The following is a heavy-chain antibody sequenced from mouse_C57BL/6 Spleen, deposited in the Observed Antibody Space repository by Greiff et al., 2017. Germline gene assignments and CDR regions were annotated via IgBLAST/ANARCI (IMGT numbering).Heavy chain of an antibody. CDR3: ARSGSNYAWFAY. V-gene: IGHV1-69*01. J-gene: IGHJ3*01. CDR1: GYTFPSYW. Sequence: QVQLQQPGAELVLPGASVQLSCKASGYTFPSYWMHWVKQRPGQGLELIGEIDPSDSYTTYNPQFKGKSTLTVDKSSSTAYMQLSSLTSEDSAVYYCARSGSNYAWFAYWGQGTLVTVSA. CDR2: IDPSDSYT. D-gene: IGHD2-5*01.